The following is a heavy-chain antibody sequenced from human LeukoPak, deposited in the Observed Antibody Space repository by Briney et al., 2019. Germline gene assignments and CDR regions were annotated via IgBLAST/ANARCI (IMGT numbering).Heavy chain of an antibody. CDR3: ARDPSGTMIVVTSLNWFDP. V-gene: IGHV1-24*01. CDR1: GYTLTEFS. J-gene: IGHJ5*02. Sequence: GASVKVSCKVSGYTLTEFSIHWVRQAPGKGLEWMGGFDPEDDKRIYAQRFQGRVTMTEDTSTDTAYMELSSLRSEDTAVYYCARDPSGTMIVVTSLNWFDPWGQGTLVTVSS. CDR2: FDPEDDKR. D-gene: IGHD3-22*01.